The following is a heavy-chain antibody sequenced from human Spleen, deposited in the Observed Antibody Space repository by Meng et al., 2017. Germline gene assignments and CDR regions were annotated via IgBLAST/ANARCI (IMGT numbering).Heavy chain of an antibody. Sequence: QRGHGLLTPSDTLSRTCAGYGGFFSGYHSSLIRQPPGNGLVWIAEINHLGSTNYTPSLKSRVTISVDTSKNQFSLKLSSVTAADTAVYYCARPAGYSSSWYGSAFDIWGQGTLVTVSS. D-gene: IGHD6-13*01. J-gene: IGHJ4*01. CDR2: INHLGST. CDR1: GGFFSGYH. V-gene: IGHV4-34*01. CDR3: ARPAGYSSSWYGSAFDI.